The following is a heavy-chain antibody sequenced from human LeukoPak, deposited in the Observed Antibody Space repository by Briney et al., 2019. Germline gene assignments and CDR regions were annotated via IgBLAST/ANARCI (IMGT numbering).Heavy chain of an antibody. J-gene: IGHJ4*02. CDR1: AYTFTGYY. CDR3: ARDARNIQYYFDY. V-gene: IGHV1-2*02. D-gene: IGHD5-24*01. CDR2: IYPNSGGT. Sequence: GASVKVSCKASAYTFTGYYMHWVRQAPGQGLEWMGWIYPNSGGTNYAQKFQGRVTMTRDTSISTAYMELSRLRSDDTAVYYCARDARNIQYYFDYWGQGTLVTVSS.